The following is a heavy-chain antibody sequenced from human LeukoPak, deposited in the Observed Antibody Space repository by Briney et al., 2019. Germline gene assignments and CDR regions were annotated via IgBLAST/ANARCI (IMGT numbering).Heavy chain of an antibody. J-gene: IGHJ6*04. CDR3: ARESSPPAYGMDV. CDR1: GYSFTNYW. V-gene: IGHV5-51*01. D-gene: IGHD6-13*01. Sequence: GESLKIPCKGSGYSFTNYWIGWVRQLPGKGREWVAIIFPGDSNTRYSPSFQGQVTISADKSISTAYLEWSSLKASDSAMYYCARESSPPAYGMDVWGKGTTVTVS. CDR2: IFPGDSNT.